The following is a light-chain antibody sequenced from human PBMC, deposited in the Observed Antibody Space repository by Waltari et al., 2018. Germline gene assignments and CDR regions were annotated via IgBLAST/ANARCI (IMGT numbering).Light chain of an antibody. CDR3: ISYTSSSTWV. CDR2: DVS. J-gene: IGLJ3*02. CDR1: SSAVGGSTY. V-gene: IGLV2-14*03. Sequence: QSALTQPASVSGSPGPSIPIPCTGTSSAVGGSTYVSWYQQPPGKAPKLIIYDVSNRPSGVSNRFSGSRSGNTASLTISGLQTEDEADYYCISYTSSSTWVFGGGTKLTVL.